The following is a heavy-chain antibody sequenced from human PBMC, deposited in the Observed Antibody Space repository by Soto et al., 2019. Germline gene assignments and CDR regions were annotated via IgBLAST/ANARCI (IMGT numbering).Heavy chain of an antibody. CDR1: GFTFTSNS. Sequence: GGSLRLSCAASGFTFTSNSMNWVRQAPGKGLEWISYITSSSTTIYYADSVKGRFTISRDNAKNSVYLQLNSLRDGDTALYYCARGRVGTAYFDYWGQGALVTVSS. CDR3: ARGRVGTAYFDY. D-gene: IGHD2-21*02. CDR2: ITSSSTTI. J-gene: IGHJ4*02. V-gene: IGHV3-48*02.